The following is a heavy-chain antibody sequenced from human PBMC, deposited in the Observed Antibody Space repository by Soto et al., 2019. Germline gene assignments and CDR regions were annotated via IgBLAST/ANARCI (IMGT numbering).Heavy chain of an antibody. V-gene: IGHV4-4*07. J-gene: IGHJ5*02. Sequence: SETLSLTCTVSGASMNSYHWSWIRQPAGKGLEWIGHIHSSGSTNYNPSLKSRVTMSVDTSKNQFSLRLMSLTAADTAVYYCARDQGVAAAGITWFDPWGQGSLVTVPQ. CDR3: ARDQGVAAAGITWFDP. CDR2: IHSSGST. CDR1: GASMNSYH. D-gene: IGHD6-13*01.